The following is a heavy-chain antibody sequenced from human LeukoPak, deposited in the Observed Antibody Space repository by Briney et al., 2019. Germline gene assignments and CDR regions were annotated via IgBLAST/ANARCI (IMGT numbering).Heavy chain of an antibody. CDR3: AKGIGSGSFLVDY. CDR1: GFSFSSYA. CDR2: MRHDGSKK. V-gene: IGHV3-30*02. D-gene: IGHD3-10*01. J-gene: IGHJ4*02. Sequence: GGSLRLSCAASGFSFSSYAMHWGRQAPGKGLEWVAFMRHDGSKKYYADSGQDRFIISRDNSKNTLYLQMNALRTEDTAVYFCAKGIGSGSFLVDYWGQVALVTVAS.